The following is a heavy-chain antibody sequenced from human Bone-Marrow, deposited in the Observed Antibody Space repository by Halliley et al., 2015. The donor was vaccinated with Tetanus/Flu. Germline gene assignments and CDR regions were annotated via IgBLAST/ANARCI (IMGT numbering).Heavy chain of an antibody. CDR3: ARDLFATSPGGPDYYGMDV. D-gene: IGHD1-26*01. Sequence: SLRLSCAASGFPFSNCWVHWVRQAPGKGLVWVSRINVDGRSRSYADSVKGRFTISRDNAKNTLYLQMNSLRSEDTAVYYCARDLFATSPGGPDYYGMDVWGQGTTVTVSS. V-gene: IGHV3-74*01. J-gene: IGHJ6*02. CDR2: INVDGRSR. CDR1: GFPFSNCW.